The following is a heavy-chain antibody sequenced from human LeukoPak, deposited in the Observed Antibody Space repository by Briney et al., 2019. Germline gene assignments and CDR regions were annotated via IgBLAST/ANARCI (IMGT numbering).Heavy chain of an antibody. V-gene: IGHV3-74*01. CDR3: TRVFVGDEYSSSGY. J-gene: IGHJ4*02. CDR2: INSDESST. D-gene: IGHD6-13*01. Sequence: GGSLRLSCAASGFTFSRHYMHWVRQAPGKGLVWVSRINSDESSTTYADSVKGRFTISRDNAKNTLYLQMNSLKVEDTAVYYCTRVFVGDEYSSSGYWGQGTLVTVSS. CDR1: GFTFSRHY.